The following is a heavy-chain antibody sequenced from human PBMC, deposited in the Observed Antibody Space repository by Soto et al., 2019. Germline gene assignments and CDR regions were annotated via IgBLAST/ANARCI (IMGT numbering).Heavy chain of an antibody. D-gene: IGHD3-22*01. CDR1: GFTFSSYW. V-gene: IGHV3-74*01. CDR2: INSDGSST. J-gene: IGHJ4*02. CDR3: ARGLHYYDGSGYYFP. Sequence: GGSLRLSCAASGFTFSSYWMHWVRQAPGKGLVWVSRINSDGSSTSYADSVKGRFTISRDNAKNSLYLQMNSLRAEDTAVYYCARGLHYYDGSGYYFPWGQGTLVTVSS.